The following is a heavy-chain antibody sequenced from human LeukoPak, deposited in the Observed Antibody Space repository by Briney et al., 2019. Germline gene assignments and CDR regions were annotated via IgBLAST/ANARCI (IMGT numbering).Heavy chain of an antibody. J-gene: IGHJ4*02. CDR2: ISYDGSNK. CDR1: GFTFSDYN. Sequence: GGSLRLSCAASGFTFSDYNMRWIRQAPGKGLEWVAVISYDGSNKYYADSVKGRFTISRDNSKNTLYLQMNSLRAEDTAVYYCAKDNIGGWHPTGFLDYWGQGTLVTVSS. CDR3: AKDNIGGWHPTGFLDY. D-gene: IGHD6-19*01. V-gene: IGHV3-30*18.